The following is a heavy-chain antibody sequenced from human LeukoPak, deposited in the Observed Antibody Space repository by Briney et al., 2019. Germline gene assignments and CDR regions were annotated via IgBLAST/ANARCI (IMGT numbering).Heavy chain of an antibody. CDR2: ISWDGGST. D-gene: IGHD1-26*01. CDR3: AKDRFSGNYYDEVGFDY. V-gene: IGHV3-43D*03. Sequence: GGSLRLSCAASGFTFDDYAMHWVRQAPGKGLEWVSLISWDGGSTYYADSVKGRFTISRDNSKNSLYLQMNSLRAEDTALYYCAKDRFSGNYYDEVGFDYGGQGTLVTVSS. J-gene: IGHJ4*02. CDR1: GFTFDDYA.